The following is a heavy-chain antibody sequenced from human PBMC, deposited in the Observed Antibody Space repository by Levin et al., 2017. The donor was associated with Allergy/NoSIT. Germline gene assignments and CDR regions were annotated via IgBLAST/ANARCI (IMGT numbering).Heavy chain of an antibody. CDR1: GGSFSGYY. D-gene: IGHD5-12*01. CDR2: INHSGST. CDR3: ARAQGWNIVATIPRVDAFDS. Sequence: KASETLSLTCAVYGGSFSGYYWSWIRQPPGKGLEWIGEINHSGSTNYNPSLKSRVTISVDTSKNQFSLKLSSVTAADTAVYYCARAQGWNIVATIPRVDAFDSWGQGTMVTVSS. V-gene: IGHV4-34*01. J-gene: IGHJ3*02.